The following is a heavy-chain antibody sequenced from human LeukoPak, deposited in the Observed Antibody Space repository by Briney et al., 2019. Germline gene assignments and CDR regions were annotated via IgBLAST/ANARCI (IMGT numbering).Heavy chain of an antibody. V-gene: IGHV1-2*02. D-gene: IGHD2/OR15-2a*01. Sequence: AASVKVSCKSSGSTFTDYYIHWVRQAPGQGLEWMGYIGPHSSATSSPQEFQGRVTMTRDTSMSIAYMELTRLTSDDTAVYYCAREGNGLLSKDFDYWGQGTLVTVSS. CDR3: AREGNGLLSKDFDY. CDR2: IGPHSSAT. CDR1: GSTFTDYY. J-gene: IGHJ4*02.